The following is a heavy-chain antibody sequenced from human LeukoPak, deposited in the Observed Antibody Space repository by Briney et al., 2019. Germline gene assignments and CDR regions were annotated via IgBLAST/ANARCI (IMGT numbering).Heavy chain of an antibody. J-gene: IGHJ4*02. CDR3: ASAYDSSGYHYPDRY. Sequence: GGSLRLSCAASGFTFSSYGMHWVRQAPGKGLEWVAVIWYDGSNKYYADSVKGRFTISRDNSKNTLYLQMNSLRAEDTAVYYCASAYDSSGYHYPDRYWGQGTLVTVSS. CDR1: GFTFSSYG. D-gene: IGHD3-22*01. V-gene: IGHV3-33*01. CDR2: IWYDGSNK.